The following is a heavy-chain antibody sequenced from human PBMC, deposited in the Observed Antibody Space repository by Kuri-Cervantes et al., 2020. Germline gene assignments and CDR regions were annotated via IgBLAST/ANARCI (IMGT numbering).Heavy chain of an antibody. Sequence: GESLKISCAASGFTFSSYWMHWVRQAPGKGLVWVSRINSDGSGTSYADSVKGRFTISRDNAKNTLYLQMNSLRAEDTAVYYCAHGGNFDYWGQETLVNVSS. D-gene: IGHD2-15*01. J-gene: IGHJ4*02. CDR1: GFTFSSYW. V-gene: IGHV3-74*01. CDR2: INSDGSGT. CDR3: AHGGNFDY.